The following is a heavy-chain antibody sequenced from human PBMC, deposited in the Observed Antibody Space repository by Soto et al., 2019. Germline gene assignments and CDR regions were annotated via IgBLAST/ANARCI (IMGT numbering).Heavy chain of an antibody. CDR3: VGGQYYFDY. J-gene: IGHJ4*02. CDR1: GFPFSSYG. V-gene: IGHV3-30*03. D-gene: IGHD3-10*01. CDR2: ISYDGSNK. Sequence: QVQLVGSGGGVVQPGRSLRLSCAASGFPFSSYGMHWVREAPGKGLEWVAVISYDGSNKYYADSVKGRFTISRDNSASTLYLQMNSLRPEDTALYYCVGGQYYFDYRGQGTLVTVSP.